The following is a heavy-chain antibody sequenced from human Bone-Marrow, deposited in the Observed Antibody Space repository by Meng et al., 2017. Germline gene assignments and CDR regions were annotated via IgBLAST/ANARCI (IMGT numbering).Heavy chain of an antibody. D-gene: IGHD1-26*01. J-gene: IGHJ4*02. V-gene: IGHV3-30-3*01. CDR3: ARDSRLSGYLDY. Sequence: QVQLVESGGGVVQPGRSLRLSCAASGFTFSSYAMHWVRQAPGKGLEWVAVISYDGSNKYYADSVKGRFTISRDNSKNTLYLQMNSLRAEDTAVYYCARDSRLSGYLDYWGQGTLVTVSS. CDR1: GFTFSSYA. CDR2: ISYDGSNK.